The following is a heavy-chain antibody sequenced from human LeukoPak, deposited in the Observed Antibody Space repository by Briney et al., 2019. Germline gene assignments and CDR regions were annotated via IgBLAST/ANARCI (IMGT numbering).Heavy chain of an antibody. V-gene: IGHV5-51*01. CDR2: IYPGDSDT. D-gene: IGHD3-9*01. CDR3: ARGCYYDILTGHDAFDI. J-gene: IGHJ3*02. CDR1: GYSFTSYW. Sequence: PGESLKISCKGSGYSFTSYWIGWVRQMPGKGLEWMGIIYPGDSDTRYSPSFQGQVTISADKSISTAYLQWSSLKASDTAMYYCARGCYYDILTGHDAFDIWGQGTMVTVSS.